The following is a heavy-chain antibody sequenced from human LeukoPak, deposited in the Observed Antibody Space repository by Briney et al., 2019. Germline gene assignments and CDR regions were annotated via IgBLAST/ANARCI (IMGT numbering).Heavy chain of an antibody. J-gene: IGHJ4*02. CDR2: ISTYNGNT. D-gene: IGHD3-16*02. Sequence: GASVKVSCKTSGYTFTSYGINWVRQAPGQGLEWMGWISTYNGNTNYAQKLQGRVTMTTDTSTSTAYMELRSLRSDDTAVYYCARAYSSGTYPVDYWGQGTLVTVSS. CDR3: ARAYSSGTYPVDY. V-gene: IGHV1-18*01. CDR1: GYTFTSYG.